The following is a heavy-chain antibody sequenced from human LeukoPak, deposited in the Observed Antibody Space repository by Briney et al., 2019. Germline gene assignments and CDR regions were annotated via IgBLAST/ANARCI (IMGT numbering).Heavy chain of an antibody. CDR1: GFTVSSNY. CDR2: IYSGGST. V-gene: IGHV3-53*01. J-gene: IGHJ4*02. D-gene: IGHD1-26*01. Sequence: GGSLRLSCAASGFTVSSNYMSWVRQAPGKGLEWVSVIYSGGSTYYADSVKGRFTISRDNSKNTLYLQMNSLRAEDTAVYYCARGAKSPYSGSYYFDYWGQGTLVTVSS. CDR3: ARGAKSPYSGSYYFDY.